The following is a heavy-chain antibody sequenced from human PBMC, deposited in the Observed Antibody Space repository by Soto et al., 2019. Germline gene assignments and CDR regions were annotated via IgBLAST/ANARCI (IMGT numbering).Heavy chain of an antibody. Sequence: SSVKVSCKATGYTFSAYTMNWVRQAPGQSLEWMGWINAGSGNTKYSQNFQGRVSITRDTSASTVYMELTGLTSEDTAVYYCARDTETLGPRAHEALDIWGKGTMVTFSS. V-gene: IGHV1-3*01. CDR3: ARDTETLGPRAHEALDI. CDR1: GYTFSAYT. D-gene: IGHD3-3*02. J-gene: IGHJ3*02. CDR2: INAGSGNT.